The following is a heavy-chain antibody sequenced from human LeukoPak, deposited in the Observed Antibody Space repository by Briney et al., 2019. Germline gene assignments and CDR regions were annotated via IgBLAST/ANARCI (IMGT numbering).Heavy chain of an antibody. CDR3: ARDRGSYDFWSAHIGGYYYGMDV. CDR2: ISSSGSTI. J-gene: IGHJ6*02. CDR1: GFTFSDYY. V-gene: IGHV3-11*04. Sequence: PGGSLRLSCAASGFTFSDYYMSWIRRAPGKGLEWVSYISSSGSTIYYADSVKGRFTISRDNAKNSLYLQMNSLRDEDTAVYYCARDRGSYDFWSAHIGGYYYGMDVWGQGTTVTVSS. D-gene: IGHD3-3*01.